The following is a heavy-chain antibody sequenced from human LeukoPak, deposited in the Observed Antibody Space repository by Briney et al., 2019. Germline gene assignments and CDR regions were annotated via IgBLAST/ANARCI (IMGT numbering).Heavy chain of an antibody. CDR3: VRDNYSYRLDV. CDR2: IGGTGGNI. J-gene: IGHJ4*02. D-gene: IGHD2-21*01. V-gene: IGHV3-23*01. Sequence: PGGSLRLSCAASGFTFNSYWMYWVRQAPGKGLEWVSAIGGTGGNIFYTDSVKGRFTISRDNSKNTLYLHMNSLRAEDTAIYYCVRDNYSYRLDVWGQGTLVTVSS. CDR1: GFTFNSYW.